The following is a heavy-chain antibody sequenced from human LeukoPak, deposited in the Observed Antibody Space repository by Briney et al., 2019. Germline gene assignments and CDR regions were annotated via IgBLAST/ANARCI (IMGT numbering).Heavy chain of an antibody. V-gene: IGHV4-61*02. Sequence: SETLSLTCTVSGGSISSGFYYWSWIRQPAGKGLEWIGRIYTSGSTNYNPSLKSRVTISVDTSKNQFSLKLSSVTAADTAVYYCARRQDGHDYWGQGTLVTVSS. CDR2: IYTSGST. J-gene: IGHJ4*02. CDR3: ARRQDGHDY. CDR1: GGSISSGFYY.